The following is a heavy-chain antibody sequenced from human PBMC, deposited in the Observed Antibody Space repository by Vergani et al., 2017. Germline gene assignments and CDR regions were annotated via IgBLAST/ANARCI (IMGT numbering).Heavy chain of an antibody. V-gene: IGHV3-30*03. CDR2: ISYDGTQK. CDR3: ATKSCGTPGCQIGYFRE. CDR1: GFLFSDYW. D-gene: IGHD1-1*01. J-gene: IGHJ1*01. Sequence: VQMVESGGGFVQPGGSLRLSCAASGFLFSDYWLNWVPQPPGKGVEWVAVISYDGTQKYYADSVKGRFTISRDNSKSTLYLQMNSLRTEDTAVYYCATKSCGTPGCQIGYFREWGQGTLVTVSS.